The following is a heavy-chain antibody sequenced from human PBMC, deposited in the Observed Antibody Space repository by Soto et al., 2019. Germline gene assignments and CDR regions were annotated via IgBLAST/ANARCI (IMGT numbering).Heavy chain of an antibody. CDR1: GYRFTNYW. Sequence: GESLKISCKGSGYRFTNYWIGWVRQMPGKGLEWMGVIYPGDSDTRYSPSFQGQVTISADKSISTAYLQWSSLKASDTAIYYCASTDIVSTIDDGRDAFDIWGQGTMVTVSS. CDR2: IYPGDSDT. D-gene: IGHD5-12*01. CDR3: ASTDIVSTIDDGRDAFDI. J-gene: IGHJ3*02. V-gene: IGHV5-51*01.